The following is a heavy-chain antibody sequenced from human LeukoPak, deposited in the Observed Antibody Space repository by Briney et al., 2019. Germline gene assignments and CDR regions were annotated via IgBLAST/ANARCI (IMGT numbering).Heavy chain of an antibody. CDR2: IYYSGST. CDR3: ARSGQLIVATTRNPHYYYGMDV. J-gene: IGHJ6*02. V-gene: IGHV4-59*01. CDR1: GGSISSYY. Sequence: PSETLSLTCTVSGGSISSYYWSWIRQPPGKGLEWIGYIYYSGSTNYNPSLKSRVTISVDTSKNQFSLKLSSVTAADTAVYYCARSGQLIVATTRNPHYYYGMDVWGQGTTVTVSS. D-gene: IGHD5-12*01.